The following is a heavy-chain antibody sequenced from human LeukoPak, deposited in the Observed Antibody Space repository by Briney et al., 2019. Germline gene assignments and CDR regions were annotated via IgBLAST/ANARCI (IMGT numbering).Heavy chain of an antibody. V-gene: IGHV3-74*01. CDR1: GFTFSSYW. Sequence: GGSLRLSCAASGFTFSSYWMHWVRQAPGKGLVWVSRMNSDGSSTIYADSVKGRFTISRDNAKNTLYLQMNSLRAEDTAVYYCARVLLWFGELLRHDAFDIWGQGTMVTVSS. J-gene: IGHJ3*02. CDR3: ARVLLWFGELLRHDAFDI. CDR2: MNSDGSST. D-gene: IGHD3-10*01.